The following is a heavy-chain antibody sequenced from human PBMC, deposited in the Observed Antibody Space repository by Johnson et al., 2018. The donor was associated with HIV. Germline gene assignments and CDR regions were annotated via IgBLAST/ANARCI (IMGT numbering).Heavy chain of an antibody. Sequence: VQLVESGGGLVQSVGSLRLSCGASGFSVSNNYMNWVRQAPGKGLEWVSVLYSGGNTYYADSVRGRFTISRDNSKNTLYLQINSLRVEDTAVYYCAKDWDRWLQPPGDAFDSRGRGTMVTVSS. D-gene: IGHD5-24*01. J-gene: IGHJ3*02. V-gene: IGHV3-66*01. CDR2: LYSGGNT. CDR1: GFSVSNNY. CDR3: AKDWDRWLQPPGDAFDS.